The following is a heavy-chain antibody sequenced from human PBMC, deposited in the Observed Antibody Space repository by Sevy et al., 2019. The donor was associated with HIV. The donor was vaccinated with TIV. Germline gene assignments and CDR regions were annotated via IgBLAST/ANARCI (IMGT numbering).Heavy chain of an antibody. CDR3: ARLITMVRGVTAKQHDY. CDR2: ISGTGGST. CDR1: GFTFGSYA. D-gene: IGHD3-10*01. Sequence: GGSLRLSCAASGFTFGSYAMSWVRQAPGKGLEWVSAISGTGGSTYYADSVKGRFTISRDNSKNTLYLQMNSLRAEDTAVYYCARLITMVRGVTAKQHDYWGQGTLVTVSS. J-gene: IGHJ4*02. V-gene: IGHV3-23*01.